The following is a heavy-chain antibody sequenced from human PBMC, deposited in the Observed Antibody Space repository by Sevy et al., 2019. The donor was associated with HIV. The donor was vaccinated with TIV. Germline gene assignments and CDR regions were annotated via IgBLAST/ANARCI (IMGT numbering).Heavy chain of an antibody. V-gene: IGHV4-34*01. Sequence: SETLSLTCAVYGGSFSGYYWSWIRQPPGKGLEWIGEINHSGSTNYNPSLKSRVTISVDTCKNQFSLKLSSVTAADTAVYYCARGLIVVVPAAISPLHYYYYMDVWGKGTTVTVSS. CDR2: INHSGST. CDR1: GGSFSGYY. CDR3: ARGLIVVVPAAISPLHYYYYMDV. J-gene: IGHJ6*03. D-gene: IGHD2-2*02.